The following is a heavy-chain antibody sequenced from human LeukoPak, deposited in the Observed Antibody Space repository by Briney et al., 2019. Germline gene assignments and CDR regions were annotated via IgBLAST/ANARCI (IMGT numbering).Heavy chain of an antibody. J-gene: IGHJ5*01. Sequence: QPGGSLRLSCSASGFTFRKNAMHWVRQAPGNGLEYVSAITNNGGTTYYADSVKGRFTISRDNSKNTLFLQMSSLRAEVTAVYYCVKAYNWNVYSSGDSWGPGTLVTVSS. CDR2: ITNNGGTT. CDR3: VKAYNWNVYSSGDS. CDR1: GFTFRKNA. V-gene: IGHV3-64D*06. D-gene: IGHD1-1*01.